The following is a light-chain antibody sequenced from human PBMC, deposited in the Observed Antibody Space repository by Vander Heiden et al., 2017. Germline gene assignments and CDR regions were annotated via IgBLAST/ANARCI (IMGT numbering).Light chain of an antibody. Sequence: DIQMTQSPSSLSASVGDRVTITCRASQSIASFLNWYQQKPGKAPNLLIYDASTLQSGVPSRFTDIGSGTDFTLTISSLQPEDFATYYCQQSYTIPLTFGQGTKLEIK. CDR2: DAS. V-gene: IGKV1-39*01. J-gene: IGKJ2*01. CDR3: QQSYTIPLT. CDR1: QSIASF.